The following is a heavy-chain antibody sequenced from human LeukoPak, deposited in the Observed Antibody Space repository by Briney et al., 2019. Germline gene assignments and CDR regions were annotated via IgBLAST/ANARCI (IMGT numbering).Heavy chain of an antibody. D-gene: IGHD3-3*01. Sequence: GGSLRLSCAASGLIFDDYTMHWVRQAPGKGLEWVSLISRNGAATKYADSVRGRFTISRDNAKNSLFLQMNSLRAEDTAVYYCAREGGYYAIPNFDYWGQGTLVTVSS. V-gene: IGHV3-43*01. CDR2: ISRNGAAT. CDR1: GLIFDDYT. CDR3: AREGGYYAIPNFDY. J-gene: IGHJ4*02.